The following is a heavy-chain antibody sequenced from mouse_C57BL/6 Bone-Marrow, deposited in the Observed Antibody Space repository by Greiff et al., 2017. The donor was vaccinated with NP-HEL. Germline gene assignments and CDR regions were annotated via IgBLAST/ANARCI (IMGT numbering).Heavy chain of an antibody. Sequence: QVQLQQPGAELVRPGSSVKLSCKASGYTFTSYWMHWVKQRPIQGLEWIGNIDPSDSETHYNQKFKDKATLTVDKSSSTAYMQLSSLTSEDSAVYYCARGTTVVARGFAYWGQGTLVTVSA. CDR1: GYTFTSYW. CDR3: ARGTTVVARGFAY. V-gene: IGHV1-52*01. CDR2: IDPSDSET. J-gene: IGHJ3*01. D-gene: IGHD1-1*01.